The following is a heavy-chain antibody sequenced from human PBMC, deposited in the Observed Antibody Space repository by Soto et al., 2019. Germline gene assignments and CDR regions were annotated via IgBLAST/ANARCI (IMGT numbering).Heavy chain of an antibody. CDR2: IYSGGST. D-gene: IGHD1-26*01. V-gene: IGHV3-53*01. CDR3: AGDCCASRHVGY. Sequence: EVPLVESGGGLIQPGGSLRLACAASGFTVSSNYMSWVRQAPGKGLEWVSVIYSGGSTYYADSVKGRFTISRDNSKNTLYLQMNSLRAEDTAVYYCAGDCCASRHVGYWGQGTLVTVSS. CDR1: GFTVSSNY. J-gene: IGHJ4*02.